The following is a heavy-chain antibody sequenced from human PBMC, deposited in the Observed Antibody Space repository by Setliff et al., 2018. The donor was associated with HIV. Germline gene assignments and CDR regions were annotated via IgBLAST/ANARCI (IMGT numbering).Heavy chain of an antibody. J-gene: IGHJ5*02. D-gene: IGHD3-22*01. CDR1: GYSFINYG. CDR3: ARDATDSSGYYLGWFDP. CDR2: ISTFNGDT. V-gene: IGHV1-18*01. Sequence: GASVKVSCKASGYSFINYGINWVRQAPGQGLEWMGWISTFNGDTNFAQKLQGRVTMTTDTSTSTAYMELRSLRSEDTAVYYCARDATDSSGYYLGWFDPWGQGTLVTVSS.